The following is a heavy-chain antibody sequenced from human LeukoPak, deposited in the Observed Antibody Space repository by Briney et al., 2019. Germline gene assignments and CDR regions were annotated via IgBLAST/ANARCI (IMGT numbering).Heavy chain of an antibody. V-gene: IGHV4-38-2*01. Sequence: SETLSLTCAVSGYSISSGYYWGWIRQPPGKGLEWIGSIYHSGSTYYNQSLKRRVTVSVDTSKNQFSLKLSSVTAADTAVYYCARAPLITFGGVIGDAFDIWGQGTMVTVSS. J-gene: IGHJ3*02. CDR3: ARAPLITFGGVIGDAFDI. D-gene: IGHD3-16*02. CDR2: IYHSGST. CDR1: GYSISSGYY.